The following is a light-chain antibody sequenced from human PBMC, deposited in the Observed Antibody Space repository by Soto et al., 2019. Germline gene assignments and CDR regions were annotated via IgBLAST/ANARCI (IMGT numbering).Light chain of an antibody. V-gene: IGLV2-14*01. Sequence: QSALTQPASVSGSPGQSITISCTGTSSDVGGYNYVSWYQQHPGKAPKLMIYDVSNRPSGVSNRFSGSKSGNTASLTISGLQAADEADYYCSSYTSSSPWVFGGGTKLTVL. CDR1: SSDVGGYNY. CDR2: DVS. CDR3: SSYTSSSPWV. J-gene: IGLJ2*01.